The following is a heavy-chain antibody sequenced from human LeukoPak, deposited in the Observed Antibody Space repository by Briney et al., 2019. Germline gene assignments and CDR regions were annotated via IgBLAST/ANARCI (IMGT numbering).Heavy chain of an antibody. CDR2: ISSSGSTI. V-gene: IGHV3-48*04. Sequence: GGSLRLSCAASGFTFSDYSMHWVRQAPGKGLEWVSYISSSGSTIYYADSVKGRFTISRDNAKNSLYLQMNSLRAEDTAVYYCAELGITMIGGVWGKGATVTISS. D-gene: IGHD3-10*02. CDR1: GFTFSDYS. J-gene: IGHJ6*04. CDR3: AELGITMIGGV.